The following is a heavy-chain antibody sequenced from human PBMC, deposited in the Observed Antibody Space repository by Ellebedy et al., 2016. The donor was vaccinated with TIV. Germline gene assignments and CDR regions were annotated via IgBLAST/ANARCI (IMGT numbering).Heavy chain of an antibody. CDR3: ARATSGFDY. D-gene: IGHD5-24*01. J-gene: IGHJ4*02. CDR1: GFTFSSHD. V-gene: IGHV3-13*01. CDR2: ITSAGDT. Sequence: GESLKISCAASGFTFSSHDMHWVRQPTGKGLEWVSGITSAGDTYYLGSVKGRFIISRDSAKNSLYLQMNSLRAEDTAVYYCARATSGFDYWGQGALVTVSS.